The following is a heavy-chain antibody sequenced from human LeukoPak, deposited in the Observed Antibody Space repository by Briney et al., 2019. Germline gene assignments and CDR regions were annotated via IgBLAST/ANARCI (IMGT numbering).Heavy chain of an antibody. V-gene: IGHV3-21*04. Sequence: GGSLRLSCAASGFTFSSYSMNWVRQAPGKGLEGVSSISSSSSYIYYADSVKGRFTISRDNAKNSLYLQMNRLRAEDTAVYYCAKDGGGYYYDRSLEYWGQGTLVTVSS. D-gene: IGHD3-22*01. CDR3: AKDGGGYYYDRSLEY. CDR2: ISSSSSYI. CDR1: GFTFSSYS. J-gene: IGHJ4*02.